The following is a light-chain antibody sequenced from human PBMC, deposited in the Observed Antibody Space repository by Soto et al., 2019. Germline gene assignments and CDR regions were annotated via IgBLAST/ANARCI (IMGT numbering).Light chain of an antibody. CDR1: SSDIGGYKD. V-gene: IGLV2-14*03. CDR2: EVS. Sequence: QSVLTQPASVSGSPGQSITISCTGTSSDIGGYKDVSWYQQHPGKAPQVLIFEVSYRPYGISNRFSGSKSGNVASLTISGLEVEAEADYYCCSYRSGTTPYYVFGTGTKVTVL. J-gene: IGLJ1*01. CDR3: CSYRSGTTPYYV.